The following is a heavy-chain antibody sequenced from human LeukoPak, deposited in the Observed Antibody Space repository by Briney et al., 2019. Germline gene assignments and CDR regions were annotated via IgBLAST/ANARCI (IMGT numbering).Heavy chain of an antibody. CDR3: ARLYGDSVYFDY. Sequence: SETLSLTCTVSGGSISSSDYYWSWIRQHPGKGLEWIGYIYYSGSTNYNPSLKSRVTISVDTPKNQFSLKLSSVTAADTAVYYCARLYGDSVYFDYWGQGTLVTVSS. J-gene: IGHJ4*02. V-gene: IGHV4-31*03. CDR1: GGSISSSDYY. CDR2: IYYSGST. D-gene: IGHD4-17*01.